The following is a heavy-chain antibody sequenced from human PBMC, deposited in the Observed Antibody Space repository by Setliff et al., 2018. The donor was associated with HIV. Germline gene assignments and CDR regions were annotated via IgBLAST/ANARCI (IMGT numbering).Heavy chain of an antibody. CDR3: ARDRDSLLIGYTPNNWFDP. Sequence: ASVKVSCKASGYTFTRYAIHWLRQAPGQSLEWMGWINADNGDTKYSQKFQGRLTITRDTSANTVYMELSSLRSEDTAVFYCARDRDSLLIGYTPNNWFDPWGQGTLVAVSS. V-gene: IGHV1-3*01. D-gene: IGHD6-13*01. J-gene: IGHJ5*02. CDR2: INADNGDT. CDR1: GYTFTRYA.